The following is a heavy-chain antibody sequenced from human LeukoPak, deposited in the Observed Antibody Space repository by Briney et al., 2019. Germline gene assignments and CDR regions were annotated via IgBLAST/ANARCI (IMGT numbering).Heavy chain of an antibody. D-gene: IGHD1-14*01. V-gene: IGHV4-59*08. Sequence: SETLSLTCSVSGGSVSGYYWSWIRQSPGKGLEWIGYIHNSGRTNYNPSLKSRVTGFVDTSKNQVSLRLSSVTAADTAVYYCARHGTIASESYFDYWGQGALVTVSS. CDR2: IHNSGRT. CDR1: GGSVSGYY. J-gene: IGHJ4*02. CDR3: ARHGTIASESYFDY.